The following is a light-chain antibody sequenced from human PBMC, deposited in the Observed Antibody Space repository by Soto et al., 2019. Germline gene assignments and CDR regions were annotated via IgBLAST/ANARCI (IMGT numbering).Light chain of an antibody. Sequence: DIQMTQSPSSLSASVGDRVTITCWASQTITSYLNWYQQKPGKAPKLLVYAASTLLSGVPARFSGGGSGTDFTLIIDSLQPEDFATYYCQQSYSSPWTFGQGTKVEVK. J-gene: IGKJ1*01. CDR2: AAS. CDR3: QQSYSSPWT. CDR1: QTITSY. V-gene: IGKV1-39*01.